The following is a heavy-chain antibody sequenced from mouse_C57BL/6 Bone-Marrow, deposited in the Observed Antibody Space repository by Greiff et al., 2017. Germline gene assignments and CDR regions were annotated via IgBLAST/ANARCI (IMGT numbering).Heavy chain of an antibody. V-gene: IGHV5-6*01. CDR1: GFTFSSYG. CDR3: ARQEYDSYLFAY. CDR2: ISSGGSYT. J-gene: IGHJ3*01. Sequence: EVQVVESGGDLVKPGGSLKLSCAASGFTFSSYGMSWVRQTPDKRLEWVATISSGGSYTYYPDSVKGRFTISRDNAKNTLYLQMSSLKSEDTAMYYCARQEYDSYLFAYWGQGTLVTVSA. D-gene: IGHD2-3*01.